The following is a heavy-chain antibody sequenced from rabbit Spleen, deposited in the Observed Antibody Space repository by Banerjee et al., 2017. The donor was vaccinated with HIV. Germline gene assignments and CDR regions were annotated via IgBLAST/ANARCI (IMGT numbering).Heavy chain of an antibody. J-gene: IGHJ4*01. Sequence: QEHLVESGGGLVQPEGSLTLTCKASGFDFGSFGMCWVRQAPGKGPEWIACISAGSSGSTYYASWAKGRFTISKTSSTTVTLQMTSLSAADSATYFCARASNNYGEFDLWGPGTLVTVS. V-gene: IGHV1S45*01. CDR3: ARASNNYGEFDL. CDR2: ISAGSSGST. CDR1: GFDFGSFG. D-gene: IGHD6-1*01.